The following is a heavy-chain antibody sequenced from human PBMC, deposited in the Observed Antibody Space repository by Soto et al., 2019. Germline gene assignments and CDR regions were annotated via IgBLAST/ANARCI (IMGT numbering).Heavy chain of an antibody. D-gene: IGHD3-16*01. J-gene: IGHJ6*02. V-gene: IGHV3-30-3*01. CDR1: GFTFSSYA. CDR2: ISYDGSNK. Sequence: GGSLRLSCAASGFTFSSYAMHWVRQAPGKGLEWVAVISYDGSNKYYADSVKGRFTISRDNSKNTLYLQMNSLRAEDTAVYYCARCQSGEYVYYYGMDVWGQGTTVTASS. CDR3: ARCQSGEYVYYYGMDV.